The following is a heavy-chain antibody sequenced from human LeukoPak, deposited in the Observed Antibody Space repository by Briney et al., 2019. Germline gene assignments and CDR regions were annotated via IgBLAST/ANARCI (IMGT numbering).Heavy chain of an antibody. CDR1: GYTFTSYG. V-gene: IGHV1-46*01. CDR2: INPSGGST. Sequence: ASVKVSCKASGYTFTSYGISWVRQAPGQGLEWMGIINPSGGSTSYAQKFQGRVTMTRDTSTSTVYMELSSLRSEDTAVYYCARDGAWNYYDSSGYPDAFDIWGQGTMVTVSS. J-gene: IGHJ3*02. D-gene: IGHD3-22*01. CDR3: ARDGAWNYYDSSGYPDAFDI.